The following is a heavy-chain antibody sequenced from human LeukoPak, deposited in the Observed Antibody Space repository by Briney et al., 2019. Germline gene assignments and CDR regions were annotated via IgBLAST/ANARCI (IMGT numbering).Heavy chain of an antibody. D-gene: IGHD3-3*01. CDR1: GGSFSGYY. CDR3: ARHQTYYDFWSGYPYFDY. Sequence: PSETLSLTCAVYGGSFSGYYWSWIRQPPGKGLEWIGEINHSGTTNYNPSLKSRVTMSVDTSKNQFSLKLSSVTAADTAVYYCARHQTYYDFWSGYPYFDYWGQGTLVTVSS. CDR2: INHSGTT. J-gene: IGHJ4*02. V-gene: IGHV4-34*01.